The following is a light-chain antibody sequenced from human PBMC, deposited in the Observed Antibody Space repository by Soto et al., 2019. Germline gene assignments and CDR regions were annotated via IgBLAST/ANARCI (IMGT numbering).Light chain of an antibody. CDR1: SGSVSTSYY. Sequence: QTVVTQEPSFSVSPGGTVTLTCGLSSGSVSTSYYPSWYQQTPGQAPRTLLYTTNTRSSGVPDRFSGSILGNKAALTITGAQADDESDYYCVLYMGSGIGVFGGGTQLTVL. CDR3: VLYMGSGIGV. V-gene: IGLV8-61*01. J-gene: IGLJ3*02. CDR2: TTN.